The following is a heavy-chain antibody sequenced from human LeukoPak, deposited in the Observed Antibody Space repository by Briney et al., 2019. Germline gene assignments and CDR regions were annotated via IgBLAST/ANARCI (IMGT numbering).Heavy chain of an antibody. CDR1: GGSISSYY. D-gene: IGHD6-19*01. J-gene: IGHJ4*02. V-gene: IGHV3-23*01. Sequence: ETLSLTCTVSGGSISSYYWSWIRQPPGKGLEWVSAISGSGGSTYYADSVKGRFTISRDNSKNTLYLQMNSLRAEDTAVYYCARLGNSSGPPFDYWGQGTLVTVSS. CDR3: ARLGNSSGPPFDY. CDR2: ISGSGGST.